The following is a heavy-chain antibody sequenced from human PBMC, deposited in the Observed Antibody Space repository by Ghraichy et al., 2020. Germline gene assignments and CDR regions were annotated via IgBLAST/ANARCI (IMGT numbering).Heavy chain of an antibody. CDR3: ARDYWGFDF. Sequence: GSLRLSCTVSDYSISSTYFWGWIRQPPGKGLEWIASITHNGDTNYNSSLKSRVTMSLDTSKNQFSLKLNSVTAADTAVYYCARDYWGFDFWGRGTLVTVSS. CDR2: ITHNGDT. D-gene: IGHD7-27*01. V-gene: IGHV4-38-2*02. J-gene: IGHJ4*02. CDR1: DYSISSTYF.